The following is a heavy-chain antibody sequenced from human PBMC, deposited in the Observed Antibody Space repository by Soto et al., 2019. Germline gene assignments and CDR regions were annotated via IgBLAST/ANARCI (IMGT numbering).Heavy chain of an antibody. J-gene: IGHJ5*02. D-gene: IGHD1-7*01. CDR2: IYYSGST. V-gene: IGHV4-39*01. CDR3: ARLVMTGTGWFDP. Sequence: TSETLSLTCTVSGGSISSSSYYWGWIRQPPGKGLEWIGSIYYSGSTYYNPSLKSRVTISVDTSKNQFSLKLSSVTAADTAVYYCARLVMTGTGWFDPWGQGTLVTVS. CDR1: GGSISSSSYY.